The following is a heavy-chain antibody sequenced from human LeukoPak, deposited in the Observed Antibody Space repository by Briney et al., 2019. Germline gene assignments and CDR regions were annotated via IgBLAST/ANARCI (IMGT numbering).Heavy chain of an antibody. CDR1: GDSISSSSYY. Sequence: SETLSLTCTVSGDSISSSSYYWSWIRQPPGKGLEWIGYIYYSGSTNYNPSLKSRVTISVDTSKNQFSLKLSSVTAADTAVYYCARISSSNWYNERGAFDVWGQGTMVTVSS. J-gene: IGHJ3*01. V-gene: IGHV4-61*01. D-gene: IGHD6-13*01. CDR2: IYYSGST. CDR3: ARISSSNWYNERGAFDV.